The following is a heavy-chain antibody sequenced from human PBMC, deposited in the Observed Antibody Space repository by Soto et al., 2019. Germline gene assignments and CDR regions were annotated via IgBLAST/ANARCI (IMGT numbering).Heavy chain of an antibody. CDR3: ARAADLRVYYYYYGMDV. J-gene: IGHJ6*02. D-gene: IGHD3-16*01. CDR1: GXSFSGYY. V-gene: IGHV4-34*01. Sequence: LSLTFAVYGXSFSGYYWSWIRQPPGKGLEWIGEINHSGSTNYNPSLKSRVTISVDTSKNQFSLKLSSVTAADTAVYYCARAADLRVYYYYYGMDVWGQGTTVTVSS. CDR2: INHSGST.